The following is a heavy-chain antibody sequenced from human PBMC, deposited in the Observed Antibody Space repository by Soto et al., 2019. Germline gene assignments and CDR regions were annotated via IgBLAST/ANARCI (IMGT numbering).Heavy chain of an antibody. CDR2: IYYSGST. D-gene: IGHD6-13*01. CDR3: ARHSSLVIGPDAFDI. CDR1: GGSISSGGYY. J-gene: IGHJ3*02. V-gene: IGHV4-31*03. Sequence: QVQLQESGPGLVKPSQTLSLTCTVSGGSISSGGYYWSWIRQHPGKGLEWIGYIYYSGSTYYNPSLKSRVTISEDTSKNQFSLKLSSVTAADTAVYYCARHSSLVIGPDAFDIWGQGTMVTVSS.